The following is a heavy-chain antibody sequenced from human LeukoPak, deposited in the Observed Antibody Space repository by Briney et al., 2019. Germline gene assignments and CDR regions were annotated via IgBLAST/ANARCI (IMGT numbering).Heavy chain of an antibody. J-gene: IGHJ4*02. V-gene: IGHV1-2*02. Sequence: GASVKVSCKASGYTFTGYYMHWVRQAPGQGLEWMGWINPNSGGTNYAQKFQGRVTMTRDTSISTAYTKLSRLRSDDTAVYYCARDMTSGSYQYYFDYWGQGTLVTVSS. CDR2: INPNSGGT. CDR3: ARDMTSGSYQYYFDY. CDR1: GYTFTGYY. D-gene: IGHD1-26*01.